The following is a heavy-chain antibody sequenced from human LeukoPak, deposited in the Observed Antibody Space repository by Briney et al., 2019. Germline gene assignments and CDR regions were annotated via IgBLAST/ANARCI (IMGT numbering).Heavy chain of an antibody. V-gene: IGHV3-53*01. CDR1: GFTVSSNY. Sequence: GGSLRLSCAASGFTVSSNYMSWVRQAPGKGLEWLSVTYRDGSTYYADSVKGRFTISRDNSKNTLYLQMNSLRAEDTAVYYCAREGVASGLDYWGQGTLVIVSS. CDR2: TYRDGST. J-gene: IGHJ4*02. D-gene: IGHD6-25*01. CDR3: AREGVASGLDY.